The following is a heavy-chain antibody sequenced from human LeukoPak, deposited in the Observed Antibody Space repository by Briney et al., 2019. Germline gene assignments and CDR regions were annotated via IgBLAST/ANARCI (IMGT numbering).Heavy chain of an antibody. CDR1: GGSISSNNW. CDR2: ISHSGTT. D-gene: IGHD1-1*01. CDR3: ARVTGTTPFDC. Sequence: SGTLSLTCAVSGGSISSNNWWSWVRQPPGKGLEWIGEISHSGTTNYNPSLESRVTISVDKSKNQFSLKLRSVTAADTAVYFCARVTGTTPFDCWGQGTLVTASS. J-gene: IGHJ4*02. V-gene: IGHV4-4*02.